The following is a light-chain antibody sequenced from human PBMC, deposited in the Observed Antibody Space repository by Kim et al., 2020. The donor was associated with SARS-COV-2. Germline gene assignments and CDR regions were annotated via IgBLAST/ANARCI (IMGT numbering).Light chain of an antibody. CDR1: RSLSSN. CDR3: QQHDSWPPALS. J-gene: IGKJ4*01. CDR2: DAS. V-gene: IGKV3-11*01. Sequence: PGEGATRACRASRSLSSNVACYQQKSGQPPRLRICDASKRVAGIPARFSGSGSGDDFTLTISSLEPEDFAVYCCQQHDSWPPALSFGGGTKVDIK.